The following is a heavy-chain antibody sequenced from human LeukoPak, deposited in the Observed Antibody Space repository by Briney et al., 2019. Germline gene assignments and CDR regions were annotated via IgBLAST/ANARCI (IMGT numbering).Heavy chain of an antibody. CDR1: GFTFGDYA. CDR3: ARDLKFPYYFDY. Sequence: GGSLRLSCTASGFTFGDYAMSWFRQAPGKGLEWVSSISSSSSYIYYADSVKGRFTISRDNAKNSLYLQMNSLRAEDTAVYYCARDLKFPYYFDYWGQGTLVTVSS. J-gene: IGHJ4*02. V-gene: IGHV3-21*01. CDR2: ISSSSSYI.